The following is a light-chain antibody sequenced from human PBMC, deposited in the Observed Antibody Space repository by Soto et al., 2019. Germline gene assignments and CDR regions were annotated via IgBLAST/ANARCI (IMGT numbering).Light chain of an antibody. Sequence: GLTQSPGTLSLSQGARATLSCRASQSVSSNYLAWYQQKPGQAPRLLIYGASTRATGIPDRFSGSGSGTDFTLTISRLEPEDSAVYYCQQYGSSPTWTFGQGTKVDIK. CDR2: GAS. J-gene: IGKJ1*01. CDR3: QQYGSSPTWT. CDR1: QSVSSNY. V-gene: IGKV3-20*01.